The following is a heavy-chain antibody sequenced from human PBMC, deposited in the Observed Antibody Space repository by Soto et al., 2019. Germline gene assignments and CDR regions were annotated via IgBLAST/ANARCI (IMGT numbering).Heavy chain of an antibody. Sequence: QVQLVQSGAEVEKPGASVKVSCKASGYTFTSYGISWVRQAPGQGLEWMGWISAYNGNTNYAQKFQGRVTITADESTSTAYMELSSLSSEDTAVYYCARDPDGSGIWGQGTLVTVSS. CDR2: ISAYNGNT. D-gene: IGHD3-10*01. CDR1: GYTFTSYG. J-gene: IGHJ4*02. V-gene: IGHV1-18*04. CDR3: ARDPDGSGI.